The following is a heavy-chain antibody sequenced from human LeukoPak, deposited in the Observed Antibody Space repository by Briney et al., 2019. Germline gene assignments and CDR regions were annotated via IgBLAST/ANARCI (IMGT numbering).Heavy chain of an antibody. D-gene: IGHD5-12*01. CDR2: ISSNGGST. CDR1: GFTFSSYA. Sequence: PGGSLRLSCAASGFTFSSYAMHWVRQAPGKGLEYVSAISSNGGSTYYANSVKGRFTISRDNSKNTLYLQMGSLRAEDMAVYYCARAGLNGYDFPGDFWGQGNLVTVSS. V-gene: IGHV3-64*01. CDR3: ARAGLNGYDFPGDF. J-gene: IGHJ4*02.